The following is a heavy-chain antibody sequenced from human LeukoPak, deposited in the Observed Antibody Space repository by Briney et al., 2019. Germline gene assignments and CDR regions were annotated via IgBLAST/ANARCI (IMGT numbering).Heavy chain of an antibody. CDR3: ASPYQLLFESAFDI. D-gene: IGHD2-2*01. V-gene: IGHV1-2*02. Sequence: ASVKVSCKASGYTFTGYYMHWVRQAPGQGLEWMGWINPNGGGTNYAQKFQGRVTMTRDTSISTAYMELSRLRSDDTAVYYCASPYQLLFESAFDIWGQGTMVTVSS. CDR2: INPNGGGT. CDR1: GYTFTGYY. J-gene: IGHJ3*02.